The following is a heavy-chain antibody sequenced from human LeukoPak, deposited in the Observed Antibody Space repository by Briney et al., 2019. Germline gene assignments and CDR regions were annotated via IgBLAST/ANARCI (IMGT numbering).Heavy chain of an antibody. J-gene: IGHJ5*02. V-gene: IGHV4-31*03. D-gene: IGHD5-18*01. CDR2: IYYSGST. Sequence: SQTLSLTCTVSGVSISSGGYYWGWLRQDPGKGLEWIGYIYYSGSTYYNPSLKSRLTISVDTSKNQFSLKLSSVTAADTAVYYCARESADTAINHWGQGTLVTVSS. CDR3: ARESADTAINH. CDR1: GVSISSGGYY.